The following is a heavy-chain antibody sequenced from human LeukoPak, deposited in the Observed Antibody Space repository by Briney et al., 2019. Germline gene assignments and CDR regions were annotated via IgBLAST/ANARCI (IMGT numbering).Heavy chain of an antibody. J-gene: IGHJ4*02. V-gene: IGHV3-15*01. D-gene: IGHD3-16*02. Sequence: PGGSLRLSCAASGFTFSNAWMSWVRQAPGKGLEWVGRIKSKTDGGTTDYAAPVKGRFTISRDDSKNTLYLQMNSLKTEDTAVYYCTTPPTVTFGGVIGRGGYWGQGTLVTVSS. CDR3: TTPPTVTFGGVIGRGGY. CDR2: IKSKTDGGTT. CDR1: GFTFSNAW.